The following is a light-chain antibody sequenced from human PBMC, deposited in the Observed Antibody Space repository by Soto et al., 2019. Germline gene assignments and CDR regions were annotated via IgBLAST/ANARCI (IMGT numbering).Light chain of an antibody. V-gene: IGLV2-14*03. CDR3: ASYTSRKTYV. CDR1: RSDVGGNNH. CDR2: DVN. J-gene: IGLJ1*01. Sequence: QSALTQPASVSGSPGQSITISCTGTRSDVGGNNHVSWYQHYPGKAPKLMIYDVNNRPSGVSNRFSGSKSGNTASLTISGLQAGDEADYYCASYTSRKTYVFGTGTKLTVL.